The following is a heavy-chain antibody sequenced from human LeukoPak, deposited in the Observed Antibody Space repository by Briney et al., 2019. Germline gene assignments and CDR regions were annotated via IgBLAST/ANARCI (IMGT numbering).Heavy chain of an antibody. CDR3: ARRSSGSYSVGGYYYYMDV. Sequence: ESLKISCKGSGYSFTSYWIGWVRQMPGKGLEWMGIIYPGDSDTRYSPSFQGQVTISADKSISTAYLQWSSLKASDTAMYYCARRSSGSYSVGGYYYYMDVWGKGTTVTVSS. CDR2: IYPGDSDT. V-gene: IGHV5-51*01. J-gene: IGHJ6*03. CDR1: GYSFTSYW. D-gene: IGHD1-26*01.